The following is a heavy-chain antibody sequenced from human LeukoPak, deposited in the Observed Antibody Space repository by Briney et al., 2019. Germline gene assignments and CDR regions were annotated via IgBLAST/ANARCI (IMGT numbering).Heavy chain of an antibody. V-gene: IGHV4-34*01. Sequence: SETLSLTCAVYGVSFSGYYWSWIRQPPGKGLEWIGEINHSGSTNYNPFRKSRVTISVDTSKNQFSLKLSSVTAADTAVYYCAHSSGWLEGIDYWGQGTLATVSS. CDR1: GVSFSGYY. CDR2: INHSGST. CDR3: AHSSGWLEGIDY. J-gene: IGHJ4*02. D-gene: IGHD6-19*01.